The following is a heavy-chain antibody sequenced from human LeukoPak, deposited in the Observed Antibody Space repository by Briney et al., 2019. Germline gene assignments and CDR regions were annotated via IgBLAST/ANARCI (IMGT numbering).Heavy chain of an antibody. Sequence: GGSLRLSCAAPGFTFSSYSMNWVRQAPGKGLEWVSSISSSSSSYIYYADSVKGRFTISRDNAKNSLYLQMNSLRAEDTAVYYCARDPTTYGSGSYYYYFEYWGQGTLVTVSS. D-gene: IGHD3-10*01. CDR1: GFTFSSYS. V-gene: IGHV3-21*01. CDR2: ISSSSSSYI. J-gene: IGHJ4*02. CDR3: ARDPTTYGSGSYYYYFEY.